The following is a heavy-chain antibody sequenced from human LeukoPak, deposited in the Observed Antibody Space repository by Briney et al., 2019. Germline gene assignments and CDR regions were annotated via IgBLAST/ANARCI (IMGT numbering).Heavy chain of an antibody. V-gene: IGHV1-18*01. Sequence: GASVKVSCKASGYTFTSYGISWVRQAPGQGLERMGWISAYNGNTNYAQKLQGRVTMTTDTSTSTAYMELRSLRSDDTAVYYCARGDYGDWNDAFDIWGQGTMVTVSS. CDR2: ISAYNGNT. CDR1: GYTFTSYG. D-gene: IGHD4-17*01. J-gene: IGHJ3*02. CDR3: ARGDYGDWNDAFDI.